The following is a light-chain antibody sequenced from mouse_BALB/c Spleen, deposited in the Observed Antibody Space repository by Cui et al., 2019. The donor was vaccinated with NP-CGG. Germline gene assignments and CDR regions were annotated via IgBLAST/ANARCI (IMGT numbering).Light chain of an antibody. J-gene: IGLJ1*01. CDR2: GTN. CDR3: ALWYSNHWV. Sequence: VVPQESALTRSPGGTVTLTCRSSTGAVTTNNYANWVQEKPDHLFTGLIGGTNNRAPGVPARFSGSLIGDKAALTITGALTEDEAIYFCALWYSNHWVFGGGTKLTVL. V-gene: IGLV1*01. CDR1: TGAVTTNNY.